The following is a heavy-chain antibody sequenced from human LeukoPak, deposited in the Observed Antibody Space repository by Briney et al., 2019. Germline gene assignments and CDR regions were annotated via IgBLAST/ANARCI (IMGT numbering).Heavy chain of an antibody. Sequence: PSETLSLTCTVSGGSVSSGSYYWSWIRQPPGKGLEWIGSIYYSGSTYYNPSLKSRVTISVDTSKNQFSLKLSSVTAADTAVYYCARQAPGYSYGYVYWGQGTLVTVSS. J-gene: IGHJ4*02. CDR3: ARQAPGYSYGYVY. V-gene: IGHV4-39*01. CDR2: IYYSGST. D-gene: IGHD5-18*01. CDR1: GGSVSSGSYY.